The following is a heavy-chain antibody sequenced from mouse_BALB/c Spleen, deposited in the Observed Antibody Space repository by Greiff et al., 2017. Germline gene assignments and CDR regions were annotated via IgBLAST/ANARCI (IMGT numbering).Heavy chain of an antibody. J-gene: IGHJ4*01. V-gene: IGHV1-9*01. CDR3: ARIYRYDYYAMDY. CDR2: ILPGSGST. CDR1: GYTFSSYW. D-gene: IGHD2-14*01. Sequence: VQLQQSGAELMKPGASVKISCKATGYTFSSYWIEWVKQRPGHGLEWIGEILPGSGSTNYNEKFKGKATFTADTSSNTAYMQLSSLTSEDSAVYYCARIYRYDYYAMDYWGQGTSVTVSS.